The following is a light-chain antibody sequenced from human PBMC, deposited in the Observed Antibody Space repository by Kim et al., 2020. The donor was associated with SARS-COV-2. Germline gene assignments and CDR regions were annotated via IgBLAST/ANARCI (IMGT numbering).Light chain of an antibody. CDR3: TAWDSSLNTWL. J-gene: IGLJ3*02. V-gene: IGLV1-44*01. CDR2: INN. CDR1: SSNIGSNP. Sequence: QSVPTQPPSASGTPGQRVTISWSGSSSNIGSNPVNWYRQLPGTAPKLLSYINNQLPSGDPDRISGSKSGTSASLAISGLQSEDEADYYCTAWDSSLNTWLFVGATKLTVL.